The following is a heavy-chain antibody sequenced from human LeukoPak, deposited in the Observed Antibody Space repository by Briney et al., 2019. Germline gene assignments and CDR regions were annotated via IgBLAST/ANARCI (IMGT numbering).Heavy chain of an antibody. CDR2: IYYSGST. J-gene: IGHJ3*02. CDR1: GGSISSFW. Sequence: SETLSLTCSVSGGSISSFWWSWIRQPPGKGLEWIGSIYYSGSTNYNPSLKSRVTMSVDTSKNQFSLKVTSVTAADTAVYYCASDHYGGRGGSFETWGQGTMVTVSS. D-gene: IGHD4-23*01. V-gene: IGHV4-59*13. CDR3: ASDHYGGRGGSFET.